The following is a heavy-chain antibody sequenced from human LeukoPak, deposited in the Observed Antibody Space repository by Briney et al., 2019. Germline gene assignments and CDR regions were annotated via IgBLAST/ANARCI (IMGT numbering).Heavy chain of an antibody. CDR2: IWYDGSNK. V-gene: IGHV3-33*01. D-gene: IGHD1-7*01. CDR3: ASRITGTTGVDY. CDR1: GFTFSNHG. Sequence: GRSLRLSCAASGFTFSNHGMHWVRQAPGKGLEWVAVIWYDGSNKYYADSVKGRFTFSRDNSKNTLYLQMNSLRAEDTAVYYCASRITGTTGVDYWGQGTLVTVSS. J-gene: IGHJ4*02.